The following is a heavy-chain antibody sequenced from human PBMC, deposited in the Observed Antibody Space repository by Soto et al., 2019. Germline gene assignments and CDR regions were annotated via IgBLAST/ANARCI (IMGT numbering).Heavy chain of an antibody. CDR2: IYHSVST. CDR3: ASWSWSRENGYNYVDY. CDR1: GYSLSSGYY. Sequence: SETLSLTCAVSGYSLSSGYYWGWIRQPPGKGLEWIGNIYHSVSTYYNPSLKSRVTISVDTSKNQFSLKLNSVTAADTAVYYCASWSWSRENGYNYVDYLGQGTLVTVSS. J-gene: IGHJ4*02. D-gene: IGHD5-12*01. V-gene: IGHV4-38-2*01.